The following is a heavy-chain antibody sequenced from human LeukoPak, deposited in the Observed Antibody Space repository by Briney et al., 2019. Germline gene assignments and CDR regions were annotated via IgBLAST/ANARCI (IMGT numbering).Heavy chain of an antibody. Sequence: GGSLRLSCAASGFTFSSYEMNWVRQAPGKGLEWVSYISSSGSTIYYADSVKGRFTISRDNAKNSLYLQMNSLRAEDTAVYYCARGLSSWGVGAESGRAFDIWGQGTMVTVSS. CDR2: ISSSGSTI. J-gene: IGHJ3*02. V-gene: IGHV3-48*03. CDR3: ARGLSSWGVGAESGRAFDI. CDR1: GFTFSSYE. D-gene: IGHD1-26*01.